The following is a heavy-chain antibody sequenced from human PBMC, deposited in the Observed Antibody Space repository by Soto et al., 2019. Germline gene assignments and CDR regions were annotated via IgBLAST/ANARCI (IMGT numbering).Heavy chain of an antibody. D-gene: IGHD3-16*01. V-gene: IGHV3-7*03. Sequence: EVQLLESGGGLVQPGGSLRLSCAASGFTFSSYAMSWVRQAPGKGLEWVANIKEDGREKYYVASVKGRFTISRDNDKSLLYLQMDSLTPDDTAVYYCAGDGVRNGAYNGWLDPWGQGTLVTVSS. CDR1: GFTFSSYA. CDR2: IKEDGREK. J-gene: IGHJ5*02. CDR3: AGDGVRNGAYNGWLDP.